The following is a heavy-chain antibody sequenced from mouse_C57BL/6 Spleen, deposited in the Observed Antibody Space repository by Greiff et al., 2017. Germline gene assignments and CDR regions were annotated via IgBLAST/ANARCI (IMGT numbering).Heavy chain of an antibody. CDR1: GFTFSSYA. CDR2: ISAGGSYT. V-gene: IGHV5-4*01. Sequence: VQLMESGGGLVKPGGSLKLSCAASGFTFSSYAMSWVRQTPEKRLEWVATISAGGSYTYYPDNVKGRFTISRDNAKNNLYLQMSQLKSEDTAMYYCARDSQSPFDYWGQGTTLTVSS. CDR3: ARDSQSPFDY. J-gene: IGHJ2*01. D-gene: IGHD6-2*01.